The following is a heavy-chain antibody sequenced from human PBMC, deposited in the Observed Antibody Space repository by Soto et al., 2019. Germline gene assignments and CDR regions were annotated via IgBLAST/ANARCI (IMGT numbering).Heavy chain of an antibody. D-gene: IGHD5-12*01. CDR1: GSSMATYY. J-gene: IGHJ6*02. V-gene: IGHV4-59*01. CDR2: IYNSGRGST. CDR3: ASTQRLLRGYSGSLTGGMDV. Sequence: PSETLSLTCSVSGSSMATYYWHWIGQAPGKGLEWIGFIYNSGRGSTGSNPSLSSRVTFSIDTSKSQFSLKLDSVTAADTAGYYCASTQRLLRGYSGSLTGGMDVWGQGTTVTVS.